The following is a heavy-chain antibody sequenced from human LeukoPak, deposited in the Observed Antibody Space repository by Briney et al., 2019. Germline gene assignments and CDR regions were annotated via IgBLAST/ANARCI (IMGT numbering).Heavy chain of an antibody. D-gene: IGHD1-26*01. Sequence: GGSLRLSCAASGFPFSEYSMNWVRQAPGKGLEWVSTVNADGGNTYYADSVKGRFTISRDNSKSTLILQMNSLRVEDTALYYCTKRVKYGGTWDHFADWGQGTLVTVSS. V-gene: IGHV3-23*01. CDR3: TKRVKYGGTWDHFAD. CDR2: VNADGGNT. J-gene: IGHJ4*02. CDR1: GFPFSEYS.